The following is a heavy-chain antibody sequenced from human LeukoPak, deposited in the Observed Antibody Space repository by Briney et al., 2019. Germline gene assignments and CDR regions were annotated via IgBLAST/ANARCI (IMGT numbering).Heavy chain of an antibody. CDR1: GYTFTGYY. CDR3: ATYGAVATVISSGFDY. Sequence: ASVKVSCKASGYTFTGYYMHWLRQAPGQGLEWMGWINPNNGDTHYAQKLQGRVTLTRDTSISTAYIELTSVRSDDTAVYFCATYGAVATVISSGFDYGGEGSLLTVS. V-gene: IGHV1-2*02. CDR2: INPNNGDT. J-gene: IGHJ4*02. D-gene: IGHD4-11*01.